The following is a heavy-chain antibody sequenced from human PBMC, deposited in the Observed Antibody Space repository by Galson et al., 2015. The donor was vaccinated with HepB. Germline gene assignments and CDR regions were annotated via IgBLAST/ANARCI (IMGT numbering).Heavy chain of an antibody. D-gene: IGHD6-19*01. CDR1: GLTFSDYY. Sequence: SLRLSCAASGLTFSDYYMSWIRQAPGKGLEWVSYISSSGSTIYYADSVKGRFTISRDNAKNSLYLQMNSLRAEDTAVYYCARDVGEQWLVILLWGQGTLVTVSS. V-gene: IGHV3-11*01. CDR3: ARDVGEQWLVILL. CDR2: ISSSGSTI. J-gene: IGHJ4*02.